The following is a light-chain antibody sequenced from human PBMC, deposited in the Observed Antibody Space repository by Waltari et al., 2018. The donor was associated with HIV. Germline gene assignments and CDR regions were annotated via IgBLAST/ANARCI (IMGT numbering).Light chain of an antibody. Sequence: QSALTQPASVSGSPGQSITISCTGTSSDVGGYNYVSWSQQYPGKAPKLMIYEVSNRPSGVSNRFSGSKSGNTASLTISGLQAEDEADYYCSSYTSSSTPLYVFGTGTKVTVL. V-gene: IGLV2-14*01. J-gene: IGLJ1*01. CDR3: SSYTSSSTPLYV. CDR1: SSDVGGYNY. CDR2: EVS.